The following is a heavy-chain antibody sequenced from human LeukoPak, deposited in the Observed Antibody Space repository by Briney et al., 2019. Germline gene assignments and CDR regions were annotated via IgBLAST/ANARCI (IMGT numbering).Heavy chain of an antibody. CDR3: ARVGSSWPSYFDY. Sequence: GGSLRLSCAASGFTFSTYGMHWVRQAPGKGLEWVAFIQYDGSNKYYADSVKGRFTISRDNSKNTLYLQMNSLRAEDTAVYYCARVGSSWPSYFDYWAREPWSPSPQ. CDR1: GFTFSTYG. J-gene: IGHJ4*02. CDR2: IQYDGSNK. V-gene: IGHV3-30*02. D-gene: IGHD6-13*01.